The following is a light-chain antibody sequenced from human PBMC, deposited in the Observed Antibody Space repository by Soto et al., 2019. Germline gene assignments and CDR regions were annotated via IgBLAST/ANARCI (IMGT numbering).Light chain of an antibody. V-gene: IGLV2-14*01. J-gene: IGLJ1*01. Sequence: QSALTQPASVSGSPGQSITISCTGTSSDVGGYNYVSWYQQHPGKAPKLMIYDVSNRPSGVSNRFSGSKSGNTASLTISGLQAEDEADYYCSSYTSSGTPLSVFGTGTKVTVL. CDR1: SSDVGGYNY. CDR3: SSYTSSGTPLSV. CDR2: DVS.